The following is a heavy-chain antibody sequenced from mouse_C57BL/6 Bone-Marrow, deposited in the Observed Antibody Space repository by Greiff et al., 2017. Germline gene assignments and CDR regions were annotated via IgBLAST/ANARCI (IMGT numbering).Heavy chain of an antibody. CDR3: TTWDDYRYAMDY. V-gene: IGHV14-4*01. J-gene: IGHJ4*01. CDR2: IDPENGDT. CDR1: GFNIKDDY. Sequence: VQLKESGAELVRPGASVKLSCTASGFNIKDDYMHWVKQRPEQGLEWIGWIDPENGDTEYASKFQGKATITADTSSHTAYLQLSSLTSEDTAVYYWTTWDDYRYAMDYWGQGTSVTVAS. D-gene: IGHD2-4*01.